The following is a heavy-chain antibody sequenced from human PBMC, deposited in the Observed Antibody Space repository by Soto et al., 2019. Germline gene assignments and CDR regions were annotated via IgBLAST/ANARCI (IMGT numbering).Heavy chain of an antibody. CDR1: GGSISSYF. CDR3: ARDRGLDTRSRQNYYYNGMDV. J-gene: IGHJ6*02. V-gene: IGHV4-59*01. Sequence: PWETLSLTCTVSGGSISSYFWSWIRQPPGNGLEWFGDIYYSGSTNYNPSLKSRVTISVDTSKNQFSLKLSSVTSADTAVYYCARDRGLDTRSRQNYYYNGMDVWGQGTTVTVSS. D-gene: IGHD5-18*01. CDR2: IYYSGST.